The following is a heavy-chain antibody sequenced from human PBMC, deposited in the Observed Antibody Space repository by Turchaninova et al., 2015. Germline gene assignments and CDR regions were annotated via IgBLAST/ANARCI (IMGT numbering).Heavy chain of an antibody. Sequence: EVQLVESGGGLVQPGRSLRLSCTGRGFTFGDYALSWFRQAPGKGLEGEGIIRSKGFGXXKAXXXAGXXRLTXAGDDXXSGXXXQMSSLRXXXTGVYYCSKXQTFXXWGQGTLVTXSS. CDR2: IRSKGFGXXK. CDR3: SKXQTFXX. V-gene: IGHV3-49*03. CDR1: GFTFGDYA. J-gene: IGHJ4*02.